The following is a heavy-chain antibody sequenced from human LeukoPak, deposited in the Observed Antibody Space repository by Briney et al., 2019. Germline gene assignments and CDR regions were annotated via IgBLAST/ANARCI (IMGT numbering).Heavy chain of an antibody. V-gene: IGHV3-23*01. CDR2: FSASGANT. J-gene: IGHJ4*02. D-gene: IGHD3-16*01. Sequence: GGSLRLSCAASGLTFSSYAMSWVLQAPGKGLEWVSVFSASGANTYYADSVRGRFTISRDNSKNTLYLHMNGLRAEDTAFYYCARSPMSTLKSFDSWGQGTLVTVSS. CDR3: ARSPMSTLKSFDS. CDR1: GLTFSSYA.